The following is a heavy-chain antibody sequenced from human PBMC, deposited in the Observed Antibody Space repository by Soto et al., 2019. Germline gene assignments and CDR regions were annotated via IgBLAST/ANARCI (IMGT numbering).Heavy chain of an antibody. D-gene: IGHD1-1*01. J-gene: IGHJ3*02. Sequence: QVQLQQWGAGLLKPSETLSLTCAVYGGFVSSGSYYWSWIRQPPGKGLEWIGEMSHSGGTHFNPSPKRPVTISVDTSKNQVSLKMSSVNAADPALYYCGGVEPGTATTVVDAFDIWGPGTMVTVSS. CDR2: MSHSGGT. CDR1: GGFVSSGSYY. CDR3: GGVEPGTATTVVDAFDI. V-gene: IGHV4-34*01.